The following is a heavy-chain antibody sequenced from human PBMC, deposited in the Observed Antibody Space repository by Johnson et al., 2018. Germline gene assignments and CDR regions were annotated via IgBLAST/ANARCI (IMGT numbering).Heavy chain of an antibody. CDR3: VRSLGYYYNMDV. CDR2: ISSSSTYM. V-gene: IGHV3-21*01. Sequence: VQLVQSGGGLVTPGGSLRLSCEASGFSFRRYTMNWVRQAPGKGLEWVSSISSSSTYMYYTDSVKGRFTIAMDNAKKSLYLQMNTLRAEDTAVYYCVRSLGYYYNMDVWGQGNTVTVSS. CDR1: GFSFRRYT. J-gene: IGHJ6*02.